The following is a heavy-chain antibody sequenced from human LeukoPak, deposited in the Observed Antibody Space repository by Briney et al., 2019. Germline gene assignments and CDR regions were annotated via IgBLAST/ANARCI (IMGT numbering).Heavy chain of an antibody. D-gene: IGHD3/OR15-3a*01. CDR1: GFTFSSYA. V-gene: IGHV3-23*01. CDR2: ISASGANT. Sequence: GGSLRLSCAASGFTFSSYAMSWVRQSPGKGLEWVSAISASGANTYYVDSVKGRFTTSRDNSKNTLHLQMNSLGAEDTAIYYCAKRDQLDWRSNWFDAWGQGTLVTVST. CDR3: AKRDQLDWRSNWFDA. J-gene: IGHJ5*02.